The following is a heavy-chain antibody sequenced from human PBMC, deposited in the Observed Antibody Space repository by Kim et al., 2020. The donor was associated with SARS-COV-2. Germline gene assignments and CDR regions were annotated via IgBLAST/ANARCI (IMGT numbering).Heavy chain of an antibody. CDR3: VRASEKSFDY. J-gene: IGHJ4*02. V-gene: IGHV3-30*03. D-gene: IGHD1-26*01. CDR1: GFSFSSRG. CDR2: ISNDETYI. Sequence: GGSLRLSCAASGFSFSSRGIHWVRQAPGKGLEWVAVISNDETYIKYADSVKGRFTISRDNSKNTVDLQMNSLRVEDTDVYYCVRASEKSFDYWGQGTLVT.